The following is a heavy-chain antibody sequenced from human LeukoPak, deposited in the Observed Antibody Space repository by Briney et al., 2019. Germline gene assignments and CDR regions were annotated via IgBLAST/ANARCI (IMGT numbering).Heavy chain of an antibody. CDR2: IFYSGST. D-gene: IGHD6-6*01. V-gene: IGHV4-30-4*08. J-gene: IGHJ4*02. CDR1: GGSISSGDFY. Sequence: SETLSLTCTVSGGSISSGDFYWSWIRQPPGKGLEWIGYIFYSGSTYYNPSLKGRVTTSVDTSKNQFSLKLSSVTAADTAVYYCATHSSSSSYFDYWGQGTLVTVSS. CDR3: ATHSSSSSYFDY.